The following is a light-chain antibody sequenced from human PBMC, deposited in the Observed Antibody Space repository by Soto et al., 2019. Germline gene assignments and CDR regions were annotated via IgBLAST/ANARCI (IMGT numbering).Light chain of an antibody. CDR2: VGS. CDR3: MQALQTPT. J-gene: IGKJ1*01. V-gene: IGKV2-28*01. CDR1: LILLHSNGYNY. Sequence: DIERNKAPLCLSGTTGKQASISCRSSLILLHSNGYNYLDWYLQKPGQSPQVLIYVGSNRASGVPDRFCGRGSGTDFTLKISRVEAEDVGVYYCMQALQTPTFGQGTKVDIK.